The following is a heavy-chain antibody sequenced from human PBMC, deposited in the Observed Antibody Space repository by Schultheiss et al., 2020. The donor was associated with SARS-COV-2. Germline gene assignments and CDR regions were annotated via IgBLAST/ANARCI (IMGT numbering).Heavy chain of an antibody. CDR1: GYTFTGYY. D-gene: IGHD2-21*02. CDR2: IIPIFGTA. CDR3: AKTYCGGDCYREDAFDI. J-gene: IGHJ3*02. V-gene: IGHV1-69*06. Sequence: SVKVSCKASGYTFTGYYMHWVRQAPGQGLEWMGGIIPIFGTANYAQKFQGRVTITADKSTSTAYMELSSLRSEDTAVYYCAKTYCGGDCYREDAFDIWGQGTMVTVSS.